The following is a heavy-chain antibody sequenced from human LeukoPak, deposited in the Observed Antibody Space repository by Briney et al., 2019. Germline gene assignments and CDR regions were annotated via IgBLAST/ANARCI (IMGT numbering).Heavy chain of an antibody. J-gene: IGHJ4*02. CDR2: IYTSGST. D-gene: IGHD4-23*01. Sequence: SETLSLTCTVSGGSISSYYWSWIRQPAGKGLEWIGRIYTSGSTNYNPSLKSRVTMSVDTSKNQFSLKLSSVTAADTAVYYCARDSDYGGNFYFDYWGQGTLVTVSS. CDR3: ARDSDYGGNFYFDY. V-gene: IGHV4-4*07. CDR1: GGSISSYY.